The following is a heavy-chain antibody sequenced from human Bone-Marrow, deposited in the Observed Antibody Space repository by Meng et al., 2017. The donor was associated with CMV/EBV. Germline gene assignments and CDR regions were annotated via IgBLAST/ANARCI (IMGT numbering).Heavy chain of an antibody. V-gene: IGHV4-61*01. D-gene: IGHD6-19*01. CDR3: ARSGYSGGWYEIDY. CDR2: IYYSGS. J-gene: IGHJ4*02. CDR1: GGSISGGSISTYS. Sequence: SETLSLTCTVSGGSISGGSISTYSWTWIRQPPGKGLEWIGNIYYSGSNYNPSLKSRVTISIDASKSQFSLKLTSVTAADTAFYYCARSGYSGGWYEIDYWGQGTLVTVSS.